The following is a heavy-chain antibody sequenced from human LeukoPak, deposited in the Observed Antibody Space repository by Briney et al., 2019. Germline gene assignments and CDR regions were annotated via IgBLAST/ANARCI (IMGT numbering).Heavy chain of an antibody. J-gene: IGHJ4*02. V-gene: IGHV4-39*01. CDR1: GDFITGSTYY. D-gene: IGHD3-22*01. Sequence: SETLSLTCTVSGDFITGSTYYWGWIRQPPGKGLEWIGSMYYSGSTYSNPSLRSRVTMSADTSKNQFSLNLKSVTAADTAVYYCARQYYDSTGYYYFDYWGQGTLVSVSS. CDR3: ARQYYDSTGYYYFDY. CDR2: MYYSGST.